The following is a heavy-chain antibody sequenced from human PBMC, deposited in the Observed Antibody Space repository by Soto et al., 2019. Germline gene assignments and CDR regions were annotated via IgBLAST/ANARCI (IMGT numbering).Heavy chain of an antibody. Sequence: QVQLQESGPGLVKPSGTLSLTCAVSSGSISSSNWWSWVRQPPGKGLERIGEIYHSGSTNYNPSLKSRVTISVDKSKNQFSLKLSSVTAADTAVYYCARAHIVLRGSSWLFDYWGQGTLVTVSS. D-gene: IGHD2-8*01. J-gene: IGHJ4*02. CDR1: SGSISSSNW. CDR2: IYHSGST. CDR3: ARAHIVLRGSSWLFDY. V-gene: IGHV4-4*02.